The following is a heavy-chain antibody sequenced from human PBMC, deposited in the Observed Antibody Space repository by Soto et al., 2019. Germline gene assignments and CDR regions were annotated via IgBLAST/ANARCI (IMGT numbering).Heavy chain of an antibody. CDR2: IWYDGSNK. CDR3: VLGYDYNFDY. CDR1: GFTFSSYG. D-gene: IGHD5-12*01. V-gene: IGHV3-33*01. J-gene: IGHJ4*02. Sequence: GGSLRLSCAASGFTFSSYGMHWVRQAPGKGLEWVAVIWYDGSNKYYADSVKGRFTISRDNSKNTLYLQMNSLRAEDTAVYYCVLGYDYNFDYWGQGTLVTVSS.